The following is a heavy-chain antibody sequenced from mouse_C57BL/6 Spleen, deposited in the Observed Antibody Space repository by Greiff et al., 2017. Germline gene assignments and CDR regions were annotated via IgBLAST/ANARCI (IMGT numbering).Heavy chain of an antibody. V-gene: IGHV1-15*01. D-gene: IGHD1-1*01. CDR3: TPSYYGSSYGFAY. CDR2: IDPETGGT. Sequence: VQGVESGAELVRPGASVTLSCKASGYTFTDYEMHWVKQTPVHGLEWIGAIDPETGGTAYNQKFKGKAILTADKSSSTAYMELRSLTSEDSAVYYCTPSYYGSSYGFAYWGQGTLVTVSA. J-gene: IGHJ3*01. CDR1: GYTFTDYE.